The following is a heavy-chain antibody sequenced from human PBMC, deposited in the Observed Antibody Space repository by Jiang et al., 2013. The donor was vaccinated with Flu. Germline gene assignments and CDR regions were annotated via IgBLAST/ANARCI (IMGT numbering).Heavy chain of an antibody. CDR1: GGTFSSYA. CDR3: ARDRPEAYSYANYYGMDV. V-gene: IGHV1-69*04. CDR2: IIPILGIA. Sequence: EVKKPGSSVKVSCKASGGTFSSYAISWVRQAPGQGLEWMGRIIPILGIANYAQKFQGRVTITADKSTSTAYMELSGLRSEDTAVYYCARDRPEAYSYANYYGMDVWGQGTTVTVSS. D-gene: IGHD5-18*01. J-gene: IGHJ6*02.